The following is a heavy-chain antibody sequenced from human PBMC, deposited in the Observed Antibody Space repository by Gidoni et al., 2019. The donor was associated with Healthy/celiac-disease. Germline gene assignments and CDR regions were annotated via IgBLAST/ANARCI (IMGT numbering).Heavy chain of an antibody. Sequence: LSCAAPGYTFSSFAMHWVRQAPGKGLEWVAVISYDGSNKYYADSVKGRFTISRDNSKNTLYLQMNSLRAEDTAVYYCARDGGYSSSSTLLYYYYYMDVWGKGTTVTVSS. J-gene: IGHJ6*03. V-gene: IGHV3-30-3*01. CDR1: GYTFSSFA. D-gene: IGHD6-6*01. CDR3: ARDGGYSSSSTLLYYYYYMDV. CDR2: ISYDGSNK.